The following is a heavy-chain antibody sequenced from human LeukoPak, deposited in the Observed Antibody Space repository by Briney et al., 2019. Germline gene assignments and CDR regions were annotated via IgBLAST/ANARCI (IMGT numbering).Heavy chain of an antibody. V-gene: IGHV4-59*01. CDR2: IDYSGST. CDR1: GGTISNYY. D-gene: IGHD1-26*01. Sequence: SETLSVTCTESGGTISNYYWSWIRQLPGKGLYWVAYIDYSGSTNYNPSLKSRATISVDASKNQFSLNLRSVTPADTAVYYCARDRRRDLLHAFDIWGQGTMVTVSS. CDR3: ARDRRRDLLHAFDI. J-gene: IGHJ3*02.